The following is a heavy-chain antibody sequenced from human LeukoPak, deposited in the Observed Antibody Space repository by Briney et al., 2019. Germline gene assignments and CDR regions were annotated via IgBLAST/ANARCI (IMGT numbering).Heavy chain of an antibody. CDR2: INAGNGNT. Sequence: VSVKVSCKASGYTFTSYAMHWVRQAPGQRLEWMGWINAGNGNTKYSQKFQGRVTITRDTSASTAYMELSSLRSEDTAVYYCARDGLYDYGDYSWFDPWGQGTLVTVSS. CDR3: ARDGLYDYGDYSWFDP. D-gene: IGHD4-17*01. J-gene: IGHJ5*02. V-gene: IGHV1-3*01. CDR1: GYTFTSYA.